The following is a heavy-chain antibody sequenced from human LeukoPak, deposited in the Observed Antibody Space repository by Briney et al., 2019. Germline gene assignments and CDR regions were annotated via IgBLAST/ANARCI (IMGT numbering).Heavy chain of an antibody. D-gene: IGHD5-18*01. Sequence: SQTLSLTCTVSVGSISSGGYHWSWIRQHPGKGLEWIGYIYYSGSTYYNPSLKSRVTISVDTSKNQFFLKLSSVTAADTAVYYCASSPGRGYSYGYFDYWGQGTLVTVSS. CDR2: IYYSGST. CDR3: ASSPGRGYSYGYFDY. J-gene: IGHJ4*02. CDR1: VGSISSGGYH. V-gene: IGHV4-31*03.